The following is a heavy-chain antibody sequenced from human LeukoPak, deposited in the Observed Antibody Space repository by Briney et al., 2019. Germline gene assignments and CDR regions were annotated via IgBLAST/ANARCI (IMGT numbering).Heavy chain of an antibody. D-gene: IGHD3-3*01. Sequence: WGVLRLSCEVSEFSFSSYAMSWVRQAPGKGLEWVSGISGSGGTTCYADSVKGRFTISRDNSRNTLYLQMSSLRAEDTAVYFCAKNRATFGVFDYWGQGTLVTVSS. CDR2: ISGSGGTT. CDR3: AKNRATFGVFDY. V-gene: IGHV3-23*01. CDR1: EFSFSSYA. J-gene: IGHJ4*02.